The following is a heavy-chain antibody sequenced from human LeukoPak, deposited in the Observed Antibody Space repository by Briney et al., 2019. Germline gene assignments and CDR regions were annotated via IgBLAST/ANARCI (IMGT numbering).Heavy chain of an antibody. V-gene: IGHV3-33*01. J-gene: IGHJ6*02. CDR1: GFTFSSYG. D-gene: IGHD2-15*01. CDR3: ARDLNQLQRDIYYYYGLDA. Sequence: GGSLRLSCAASGFTFSSYGMHWVRQAPGKGLEWVAVIWYDGSNKYYADSVKGRFTISRDNSKNTLYLQMNSLRAEDTAVYYCARDLNQLQRDIYYYYGLDAWGQGTTVTVSS. CDR2: IWYDGSNK.